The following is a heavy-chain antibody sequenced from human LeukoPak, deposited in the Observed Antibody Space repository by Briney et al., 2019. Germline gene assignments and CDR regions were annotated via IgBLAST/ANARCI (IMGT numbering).Heavy chain of an antibody. CDR3: AKGGKYGSGSYPAFDI. D-gene: IGHD3-10*01. Sequence: GGSLRLSCAASGFTFNSYAMSWVRQAPGKGLEWVSAISGSGGSTYYADSVKGRFTISRDNSKNTLYLQMNSLRAEDTAVYYCAKGGKYGSGSYPAFDIWGQGTMVTVSS. CDR1: GFTFNSYA. J-gene: IGHJ3*02. CDR2: ISGSGGST. V-gene: IGHV3-23*01.